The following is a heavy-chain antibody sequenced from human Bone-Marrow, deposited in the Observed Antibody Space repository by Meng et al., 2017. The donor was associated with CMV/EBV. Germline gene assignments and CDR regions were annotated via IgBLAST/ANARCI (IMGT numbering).Heavy chain of an antibody. CDR2: INPDSGYT. CDR3: ARTGCGGYNCYSQEHDYYGMDV. J-gene: IGHJ6*04. V-gene: IGHV1-8*01. D-gene: IGHD2-21*01. Sequence: ASVKVSCKTSGYSFTYYDMNWVRQAAGHGLEWMGWINPDSGYTGYAQKFQNRATFTRDSSVRTAYMELTPLKSEDTAVYYCARTGCGGYNCYSQEHDYYGMDVWGEGTTVTVSS. CDR1: GYSFTYYD.